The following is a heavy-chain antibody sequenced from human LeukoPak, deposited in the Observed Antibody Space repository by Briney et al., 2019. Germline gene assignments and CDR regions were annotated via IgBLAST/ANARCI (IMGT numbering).Heavy chain of an antibody. CDR2: ISGSGGST. V-gene: IGHV3-23*01. J-gene: IGHJ4*02. CDR1: GFTFSSYA. CDR3: AKASYYDILTGLIDY. Sequence: GGSLRLSCAASGFTFSSYAMSWVRQAPGKGLEWVSAISGSGGSTYYADSVKGRFTISRDNSKNTLYLQMNSLRAEDTAVYYCAKASYYDILTGLIDYWGQGTLVTVSS. D-gene: IGHD3-9*01.